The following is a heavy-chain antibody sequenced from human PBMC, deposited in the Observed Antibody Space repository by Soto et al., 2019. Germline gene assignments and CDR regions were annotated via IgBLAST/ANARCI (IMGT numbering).Heavy chain of an antibody. Sequence: ASVKVSCKASGYTFTSCGISWVRHAPGQGLEWMGWISAYNGNTNYAQKLQGRVTMTTDTSTSTAYMELRSLRSDDTAVYYCAREDDCSGGSCLLYYEYFQHWGQGTLVIVFS. D-gene: IGHD2-15*01. CDR1: GYTFTSCG. CDR3: AREDDCSGGSCLLYYEYFQH. V-gene: IGHV1-18*01. J-gene: IGHJ1*01. CDR2: ISAYNGNT.